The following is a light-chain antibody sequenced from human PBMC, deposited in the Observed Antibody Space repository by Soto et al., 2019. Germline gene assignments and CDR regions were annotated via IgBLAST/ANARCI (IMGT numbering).Light chain of an antibody. CDR3: QQYGGSPVT. Sequence: EIVLTQSPGTLSLSPGDRATLSCRASQSIRDNYLAWYQQKPGQAPGLLIYRASNRATGIPDRFSGSGSGTDFTLTISRLEPEDFVVYYCQQYGGSPVTFGQGTRLEIK. V-gene: IGKV3-20*01. CDR1: QSIRDNY. CDR2: RAS. J-gene: IGKJ5*01.